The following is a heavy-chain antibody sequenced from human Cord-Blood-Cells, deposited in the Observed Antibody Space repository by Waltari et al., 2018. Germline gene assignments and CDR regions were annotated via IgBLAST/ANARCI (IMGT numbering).Heavy chain of an antibody. CDR2: IYPGDSDT. J-gene: IGHJ3*02. V-gene: IGHV5-51*01. CDR3: ARQITATIFGVADAFDI. Sequence: EVQLVQSGAEVKKPGESLKISCKGSVYSFTSYWIGWVRQMPGKGLEWMGIIYPGDSDTRYSPSFQGQVTISADKSISTAYLQWSSLKASDTAMYYCARQITATIFGVADAFDIWGQGTMVTVSS. CDR1: VYSFTSYW. D-gene: IGHD3-3*01.